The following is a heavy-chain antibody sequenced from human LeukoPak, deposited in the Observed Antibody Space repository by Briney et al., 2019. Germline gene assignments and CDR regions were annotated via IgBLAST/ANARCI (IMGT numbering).Heavy chain of an antibody. Sequence: PGGSLRLSCAASGFTFSSYAMSSARQAPGKGLEWVSAISGSGGSTYYADSVKGRFTISRDNSKNTLYLQINSQRAEDTAVYYCAKDPDYDILTGYLNYWGQGTLVTVSS. CDR1: GFTFSSYA. J-gene: IGHJ4*02. V-gene: IGHV3-23*01. CDR2: ISGSGGST. D-gene: IGHD3-9*01. CDR3: AKDPDYDILTGYLNY.